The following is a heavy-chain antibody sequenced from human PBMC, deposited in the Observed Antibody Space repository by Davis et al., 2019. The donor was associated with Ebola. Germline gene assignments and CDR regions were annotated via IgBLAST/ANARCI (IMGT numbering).Heavy chain of an antibody. D-gene: IGHD4-11*01. V-gene: IGHV3-23*01. Sequence: GESLKISCAASGFTLSSYAMSWVRQAPGKGLEWVSTISGSGGSTYYADSVKGRFTISRDNSKNTLYLQMNSLRAEDTAVYYCAKASDYSNPDYWGQGTLVTVSS. CDR1: GFTLSSYA. CDR3: AKASDYSNPDY. CDR2: ISGSGGST. J-gene: IGHJ4*02.